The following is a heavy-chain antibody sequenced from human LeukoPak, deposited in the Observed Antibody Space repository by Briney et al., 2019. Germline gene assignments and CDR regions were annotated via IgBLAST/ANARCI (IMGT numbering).Heavy chain of an antibody. D-gene: IGHD5-18*01. V-gene: IGHV3-74*01. CDR1: GFTFSSYW. Sequence: PGGSLRLSCAASGFTFSSYWMHWVRQAPGKGLVWVSRINSDGSSTSYADSVKGRFTISRDNAKNTLYLQMNSLRAEDTAVYYCAKVRIQLWDDAFDIWGQGTMVTVSS. CDR3: AKVRIQLWDDAFDI. J-gene: IGHJ3*02. CDR2: INSDGSST.